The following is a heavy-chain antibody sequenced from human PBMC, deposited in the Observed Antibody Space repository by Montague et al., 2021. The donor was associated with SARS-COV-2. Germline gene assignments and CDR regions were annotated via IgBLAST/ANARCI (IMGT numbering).Heavy chain of an antibody. CDR2: IYYSGNT. V-gene: IGHV4-39*01. CDR1: GGSISSSSYF. CDR3: ARAFIAAAGTTSFDY. D-gene: IGHD6-13*01. Sequence: SETLSLTCTVSGGSISSSSYFWGWIRQPPGKGLEWIRSIYYSGNTYYNPSLKSRVTISVDTSKNQFSLKLSSVTAADTAVFYCARAFIAAAGTTSFDYWGQGTLVTVSS. J-gene: IGHJ4*02.